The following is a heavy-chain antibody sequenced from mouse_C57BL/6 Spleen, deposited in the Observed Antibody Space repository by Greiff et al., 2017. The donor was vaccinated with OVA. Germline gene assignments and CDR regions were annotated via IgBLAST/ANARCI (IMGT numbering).Heavy chain of an antibody. CDR2: ISSGSSTI. J-gene: IGHJ4*01. CDR1: GFTFSDYG. Sequence: EVKLMESGGGLVKPGGSLKLSCAASGFTFSDYGMHWVRQAPEKGLEWVAYISSGSSTIYYADTVKGRFTISRDNAKNTLFLQMTSLRSEDTAMYYCARGIHYYGSSYDSFYAMDYWGQGTSVTVSS. V-gene: IGHV5-17*01. CDR3: ARGIHYYGSSYDSFYAMDY. D-gene: IGHD1-1*01.